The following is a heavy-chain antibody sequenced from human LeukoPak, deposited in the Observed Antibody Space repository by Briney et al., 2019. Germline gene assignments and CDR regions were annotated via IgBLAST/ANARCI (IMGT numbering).Heavy chain of an antibody. J-gene: IGHJ1*01. CDR2: ISGSGGST. D-gene: IGHD6-13*01. V-gene: IGHV3-23*01. Sequence: GGSLRLSCAASGSTFSSYAMSWVRQAPGKGLEWVSAISGSGGSTYYADSVKGRFTISRDNSKNMLFLQMNSLRAEDSAVYYCAKDGSSSWQDKYFQHWGQGTLVTVSS. CDR3: AKDGSSSWQDKYFQH. CDR1: GSTFSSYA.